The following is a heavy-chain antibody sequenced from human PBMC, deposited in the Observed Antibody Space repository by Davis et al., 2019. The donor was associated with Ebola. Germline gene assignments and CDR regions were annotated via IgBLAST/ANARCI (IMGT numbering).Heavy chain of an antibody. CDR3: ARDKTGYSSRWYEDGYGMDV. D-gene: IGHD6-13*01. V-gene: IGHV3-21*01. CDR1: GFTFSSYS. J-gene: IGHJ6*02. Sequence: GESLKISCAASGFTFSSYSMNWVRQAPGKVLEWVSSISSSSSYIYYADSVKGRFTISRDNAKNSLYLQMNSLRAEETAVYYCARDKTGYSSRWYEDGYGMDVWGQGTTVTVSS. CDR2: ISSSSSYI.